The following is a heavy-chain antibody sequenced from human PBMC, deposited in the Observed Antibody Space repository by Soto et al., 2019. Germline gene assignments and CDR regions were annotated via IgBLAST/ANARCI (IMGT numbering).Heavy chain of an antibody. CDR1: GFTFRSFS. CDR3: TRDEARYTSDRGWFDP. V-gene: IGHV3-21*01. Sequence: GGSLRLSCAASGFTFRSFSMNWVRQAPGKGLEWVSAISSNSAYIYYTDAVRGRFTISRDNAKNSLQLQMNSLRAEDTAVYYCTRDEARYTSDRGWFDPWGPGTLVTVSS. J-gene: IGHJ5*02. CDR2: ISSNSAYI. D-gene: IGHD2-2*01.